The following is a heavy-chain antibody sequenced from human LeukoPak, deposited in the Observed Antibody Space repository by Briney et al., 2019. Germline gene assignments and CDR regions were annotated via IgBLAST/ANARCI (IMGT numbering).Heavy chain of an antibody. CDR3: ARDGVAVAGQPYNWFDP. D-gene: IGHD6-19*01. J-gene: IGHJ5*02. V-gene: IGHV4-4*07. Sequence: SETLSLTCTVSGGSISSYYWSWIRQPAGKGLEWIGRTYTSGSTNYNPSLKSRVTMSVDTSKNQFSLKLSSVTAADTAVYYCARDGVAVAGQPYNWFDPWGQGTLVTVSS. CDR2: TYTSGST. CDR1: GGSISSYY.